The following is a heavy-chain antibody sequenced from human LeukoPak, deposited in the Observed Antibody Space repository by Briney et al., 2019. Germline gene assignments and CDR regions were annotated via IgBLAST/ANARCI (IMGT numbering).Heavy chain of an antibody. J-gene: IGHJ4*02. CDR3: TTYNSGSCPF. D-gene: IGHD6-19*01. V-gene: IGHV3-15*01. CDR2: IYRSSNGETT. CDR1: EITFSNAW. Sequence: KPGGSLRLSCAPSEITFSNAWVTCVRQAPGKGLEWVGRIYRSSNGETTDYGAPVRGSFTMSRDDSKNTLYLQMNSLKTEDTAVYYCTTYNSGSCPFWGQGTLVTVSS.